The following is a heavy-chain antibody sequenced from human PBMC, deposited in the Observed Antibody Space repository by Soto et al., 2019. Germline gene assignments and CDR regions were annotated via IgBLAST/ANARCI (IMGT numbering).Heavy chain of an antibody. CDR2: ISSNGGSA. CDR3: ARGYCSAVGCYVHYYYGFDV. Sequence: GGSLRLSCAAAGFTFRNYAMNWVRQAPGKGLELVSSISSNGGSAHYADSVKGRFTISRDNSKNTLYLQMNSLRADDTAVYYCARGYCSAVGCYVHYYYGFDVWGPGTRVTVSS. D-gene: IGHD2-15*01. J-gene: IGHJ6*02. V-gene: IGHV3-23*01. CDR1: GFTFRNYA.